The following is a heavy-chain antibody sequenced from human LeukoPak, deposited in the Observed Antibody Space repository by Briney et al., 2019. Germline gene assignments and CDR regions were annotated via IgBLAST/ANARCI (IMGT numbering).Heavy chain of an antibody. D-gene: IGHD3-3*01. CDR2: ISSSSSYI. Sequence: SGGSLRLSCAASGFTFSSYSMNWVRQAPGKGLEWVSSISSSSSYIYYADSVKGRFTISRDNSKNTLYLQMNSLRVEDTAVYYCAKSFGWSNYYYAFDIWGQGTMVTVSS. V-gene: IGHV3-21*01. J-gene: IGHJ3*02. CDR1: GFTFSSYS. CDR3: AKSFGWSNYYYAFDI.